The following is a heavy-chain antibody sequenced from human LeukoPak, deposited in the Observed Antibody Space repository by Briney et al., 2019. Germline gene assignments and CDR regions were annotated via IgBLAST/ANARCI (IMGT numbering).Heavy chain of an antibody. J-gene: IGHJ4*02. V-gene: IGHV3-23*01. CDR1: GVTFSSYA. D-gene: IGHD4-17*01. CDR3: AKNYGDSHFDY. Sequence: QTGGSLRLSCAASGVTFSSYAMTWVRQAPGKGLEWVSGISGSGGTTYYADSVKGRFTISRDNSKNTLYLQMNSLRAEDTAVYYCAKNYGDSHFDYWGQGTLVTVSS. CDR2: ISGSGGTT.